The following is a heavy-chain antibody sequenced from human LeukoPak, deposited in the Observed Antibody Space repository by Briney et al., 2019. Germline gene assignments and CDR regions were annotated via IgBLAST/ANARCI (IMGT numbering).Heavy chain of an antibody. CDR1: GYTFTSYG. J-gene: IGHJ4*02. CDR3: ARESNWAYYFDY. V-gene: IGHV1-18*01. CDR2: SSTYNSDT. D-gene: IGHD1-1*01. Sequence: ASVKVSCKASGYTFTSYGISWARQAPGQGLEWMGWSSTYNSDTKYAQSLQGRVTMTTDTSTNTAYMELRDLRSDDTAVYYCARESNWAYYFDYWGQGTLV.